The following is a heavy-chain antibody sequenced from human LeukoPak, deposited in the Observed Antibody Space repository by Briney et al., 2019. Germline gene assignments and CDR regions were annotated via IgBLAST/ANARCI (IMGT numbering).Heavy chain of an antibody. D-gene: IGHD6-19*01. J-gene: IGHJ5*02. CDR3: ARELYVAVAGTAPNWFDP. CDR2: INHSGST. V-gene: IGHV4-34*01. Sequence: PSGTLSLTCAVYGRSFSGYYWSWIRQPPGKGLEWIGEINHSGSTNYNPSLKSRVTISVDTSKNQFSLKLSSVTAADTAVYYCARELYVAVAGTAPNWFDPWGQGTLVTVSS. CDR1: GRSFSGYY.